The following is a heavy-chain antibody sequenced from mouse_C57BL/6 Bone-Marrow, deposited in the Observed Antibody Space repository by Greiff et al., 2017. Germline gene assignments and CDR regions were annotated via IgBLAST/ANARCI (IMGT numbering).Heavy chain of an antibody. V-gene: IGHV1-85*01. D-gene: IGHD2-1*01. CDR3: ARWDGNYWYFDV. J-gene: IGHJ1*03. CDR1: GYTFTSYD. Sequence: VQLQQSGPELVKPGASVKLSCKASGYTFTSYDINWVKQRPGPGLAWIGWIYPRAGSTKYNEKFKGQATLTVDTSSSTAYMELHSLTSEDPAVFFCARWDGNYWYFDVWGTGTTVTVSS. CDR2: IYPRAGST.